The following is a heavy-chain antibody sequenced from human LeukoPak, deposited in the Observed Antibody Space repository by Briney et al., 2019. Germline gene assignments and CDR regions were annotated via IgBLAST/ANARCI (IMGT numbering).Heavy chain of an antibody. V-gene: IGHV3-23*01. Sequence: PGGSLRLSCAASGFTFSSYAMSWVRQAPGKGLEWVSAISGSGGSTYYADSVKGRFTISRDNSKNTLYLQMNGLRAEDTAVYYCAKDRAKHIVVVTAAVDYWGQGTLVTVSS. CDR3: AKDRAKHIVVVTAAVDY. J-gene: IGHJ4*02. CDR1: GFTFSSYA. CDR2: ISGSGGST. D-gene: IGHD2-21*02.